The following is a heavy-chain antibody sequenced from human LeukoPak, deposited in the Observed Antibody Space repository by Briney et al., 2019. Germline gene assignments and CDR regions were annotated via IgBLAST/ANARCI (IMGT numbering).Heavy chain of an antibody. D-gene: IGHD2-15*01. Sequence: PSETLSLTCTVSGGSVSSGSYYWSWIRQPPGKGLEWIGYIYYSGSTNYNPSLKSRDTISVDTSKNQFSLKLSSVTAADTAVYYCARGYNGYCSGGSCSYYYYGMDVWGQGTTVTVSS. CDR3: ARGYNGYCSGGSCSYYYYGMDV. CDR2: IYYSGST. V-gene: IGHV4-61*01. J-gene: IGHJ6*02. CDR1: GGSVSSGSYY.